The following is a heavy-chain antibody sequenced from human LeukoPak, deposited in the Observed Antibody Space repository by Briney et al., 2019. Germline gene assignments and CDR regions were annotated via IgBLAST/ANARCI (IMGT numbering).Heavy chain of an antibody. V-gene: IGHV3-48*04. CDR1: GFALTSDS. CDR3: AKGTVGAKY. CDR2: ISSGATTT. Sequence: GGSLRLSCAASGFALTSDSMDWVRQAPGKGLEWISYISSGATTTYYADSVKGRFTISRDNAGNSLYLQINSLRVDDTAVYYCAKGTVGAKYWGQGTLVIVSS. D-gene: IGHD1-26*01. J-gene: IGHJ4*02.